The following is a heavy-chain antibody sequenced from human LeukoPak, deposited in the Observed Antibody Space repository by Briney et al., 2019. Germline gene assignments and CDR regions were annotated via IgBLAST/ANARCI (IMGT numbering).Heavy chain of an antibody. CDR3: ARGGLRGPLLDY. Sequence: PSETLSLTCTVSGGSISSYYWSWIRQPPGKGLEWIGYIYYSGSTNYNPSLKSRVTISVDTFKNQFSLKLSSVTAADTAVYYCARGGLRGPLLDYWGQGTLVTVSS. CDR1: GGSISSYY. D-gene: IGHD4-17*01. V-gene: IGHV4-59*01. CDR2: IYYSGST. J-gene: IGHJ4*02.